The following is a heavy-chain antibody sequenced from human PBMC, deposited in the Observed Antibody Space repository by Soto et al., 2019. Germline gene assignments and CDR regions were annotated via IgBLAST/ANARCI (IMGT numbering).Heavy chain of an antibody. D-gene: IGHD3-22*01. V-gene: IGHV3-23*01. J-gene: IGHJ4*02. CDR3: AKDGYYYDSSGW. CDR2: ISGSGGST. CDR1: GFTFSSYA. Sequence: GSLRLSCAASGFTFSSYAMSWVRQAPGKGLEWVSAISGSGGSTYYADSVKGRFTISRDNSKNTLYLQMNSLRAEDTAVYYCAKDGYYYDSSGWWGQGTLVTVSS.